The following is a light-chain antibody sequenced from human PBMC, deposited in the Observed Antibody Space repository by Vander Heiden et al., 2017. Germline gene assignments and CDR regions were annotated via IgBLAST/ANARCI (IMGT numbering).Light chain of an antibody. CDR1: QDIRNY. CDR2: DAS. J-gene: IGKJ2*03. Sequence: DIQMTQSPSSLSASVGDRVTITCQASQDIRNYLNWYQQKAGKAPKLLIYDASNVKIGVPSRFSGSGSGTEFSFTISSLQPEDIATYYCQQYDNLPYSFGQGTKVEIK. CDR3: QQYDNLPYS. V-gene: IGKV1-33*01.